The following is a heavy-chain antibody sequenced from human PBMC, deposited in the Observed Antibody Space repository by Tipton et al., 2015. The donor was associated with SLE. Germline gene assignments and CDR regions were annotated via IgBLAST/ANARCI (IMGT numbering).Heavy chain of an antibody. J-gene: IGHJ6*02. Sequence: LRLSCTVSGGSISSYYWSWIRQPAGKGLEWIGRIYTSGSTNYNPSLKSRVTTSVDTSKNQFSLKLSSVTAADTAVYYCARGGGATGGMDVWGQGTTVTVSS. CDR2: IYTSGST. V-gene: IGHV4-4*07. D-gene: IGHD1-26*01. CDR1: GGSISSYY. CDR3: ARGGGATGGMDV.